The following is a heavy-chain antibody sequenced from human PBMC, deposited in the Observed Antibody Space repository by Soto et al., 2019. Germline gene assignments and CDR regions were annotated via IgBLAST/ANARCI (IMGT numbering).Heavy chain of an antibody. CDR1: GFTFSSYG. J-gene: IGHJ4*02. CDR2: ISYDGSNK. D-gene: IGHD2-2*01. CDR3: AKVRGFIVVVPAALDY. V-gene: IGHV3-30*18. Sequence: DSGGGVVQPGRSLRLSCAASGFTFSSYGMHWVRQAPGKGLEWVAVISYDGSNKYYADSVKGRFTISRDNSKNTLYLQMNSLRAEDTAVYYCAKVRGFIVVVPAALDYWGQGTLVTVSS.